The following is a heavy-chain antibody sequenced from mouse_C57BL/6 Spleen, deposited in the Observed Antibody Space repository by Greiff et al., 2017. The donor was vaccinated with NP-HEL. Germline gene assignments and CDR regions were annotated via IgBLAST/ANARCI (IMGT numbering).Heavy chain of an antibody. Sequence: QVQLQQSGAELVKPGASVKLSCKASGYTFTSYWMHWVKQRPGQGLEWIGMIHPNSGSTNYNEKFKSKATLTVDKSSSTAYMQLSSLTSEDSAVYYCARWDGYYGYFDVWGTGTTVTVSS. CDR2: IHPNSGST. J-gene: IGHJ1*03. CDR1: GYTFTSYW. V-gene: IGHV1-64*01. CDR3: ARWDGYYGYFDV. D-gene: IGHD2-3*01.